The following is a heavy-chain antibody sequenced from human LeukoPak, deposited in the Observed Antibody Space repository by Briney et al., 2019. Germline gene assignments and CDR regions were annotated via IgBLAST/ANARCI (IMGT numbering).Heavy chain of an antibody. CDR2: ISGDGGST. CDR3: ARVWRYVLGY. J-gene: IGHJ4*02. CDR1: GFTFDDYA. V-gene: IGHV3-43D*03. Sequence: PGGSLRLSCAASGFTFDDYAMHWVRQAPGKGLEWVSLISGDGGSTYYADSVKGRFTISTDNSKNSLYLQMNSLRAEGTALYYCARVWRYVLGYWGQGTLVTVSS. D-gene: IGHD3-16*01.